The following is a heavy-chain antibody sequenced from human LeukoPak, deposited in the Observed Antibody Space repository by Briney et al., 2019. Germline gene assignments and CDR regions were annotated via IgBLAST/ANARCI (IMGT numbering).Heavy chain of an antibody. J-gene: IGHJ6*03. Sequence: GGSLRLSCAASGFTFSSYSMNWVRQAPGKGLEWVSSISSSSSNIYYADSVKGRFTISRDNAKNSLYLQMNSLRAEDTAVYYCARDDSEGILTGYPLYYYYYMDVWGKGTTVTISS. CDR2: ISSSSSNI. CDR1: GFTFSSYS. V-gene: IGHV3-21*01. CDR3: ARDDSEGILTGYPLYYYYYMDV. D-gene: IGHD3-9*01.